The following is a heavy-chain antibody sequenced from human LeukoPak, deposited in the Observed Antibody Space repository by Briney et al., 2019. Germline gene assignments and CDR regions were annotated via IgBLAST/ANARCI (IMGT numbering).Heavy chain of an antibody. V-gene: IGHV1-69*06. CDR2: IIPIFGTA. J-gene: IGHJ2*01. Sequence: SVKVSCKASGGTFSSYAISWVRQAPGQGLEWMGGIIPIFGTANYAQKFQGRVTITADKSTSTAYMELSSLRSEDTAVYYCAREADSSSWSDYWYFDLWGRGTLVTVSS. CDR3: AREADSSSWSDYWYFDL. D-gene: IGHD6-13*01. CDR1: GGTFSSYA.